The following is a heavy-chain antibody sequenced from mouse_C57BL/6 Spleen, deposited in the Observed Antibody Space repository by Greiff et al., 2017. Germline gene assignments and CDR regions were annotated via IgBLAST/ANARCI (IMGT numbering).Heavy chain of an antibody. CDR1: GFTFSSYA. CDR2: ISSGGDYI. Sequence: EVMLVESGEGLVKPGGSLKLSCAASGFTFSSYAMSWVRQTPEKRLEWVAYISSGGDYIYYADTVKGRFTISRDNARNTLYLQMSSLKSEDTAMYYCTRKGYDYGGAWFAYWGQGTLVTVSA. J-gene: IGHJ3*01. D-gene: IGHD2-4*01. V-gene: IGHV5-9-1*02. CDR3: TRKGYDYGGAWFAY.